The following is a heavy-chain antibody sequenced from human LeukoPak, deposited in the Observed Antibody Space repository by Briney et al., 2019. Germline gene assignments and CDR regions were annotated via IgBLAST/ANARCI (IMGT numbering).Heavy chain of an antibody. CDR2: IYYSGRT. Sequence: RPSETLSLTCTVSGGSISSSSYYWGWIRQPPGRGLEWIGSIYYSGRTYYNPSLKSRVTISVDTSKNQFSLKLSSVTAAGTAVYYCARLLGDDSSGYYYGNFYYFDYWGQGTLVTVSS. V-gene: IGHV4-39*01. J-gene: IGHJ4*02. D-gene: IGHD3-22*01. CDR1: GGSISSSSYY. CDR3: ARLLGDDSSGYYYGNFYYFDY.